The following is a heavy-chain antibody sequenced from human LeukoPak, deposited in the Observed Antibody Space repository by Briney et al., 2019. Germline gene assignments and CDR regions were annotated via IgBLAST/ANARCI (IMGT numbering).Heavy chain of an antibody. D-gene: IGHD3-3*01. CDR3: ARDSHYDFWSGYFHYYFDY. CDR1: GYTFTSYY. Sequence: ASVKVSCKASGYTFTSYYMHWVRQAPGQGLEWMGIINPSGGSTSYAQKFQGRVTMTTDTSTSTAYMELRSLRSDDTAVYYCARDSHYDFWSGYFHYYFDYWGQGTLVTVSS. J-gene: IGHJ4*02. CDR2: INPSGGST. V-gene: IGHV1-46*01.